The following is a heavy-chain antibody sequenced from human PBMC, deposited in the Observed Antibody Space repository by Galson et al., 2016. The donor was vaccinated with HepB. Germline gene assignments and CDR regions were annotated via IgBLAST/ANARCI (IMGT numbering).Heavy chain of an antibody. CDR2: ISRSGDIT. CDR3: VQGSTAPAV. D-gene: IGHD2-2*01. J-gene: IGHJ6*04. CDR1: GFTFRNYG. Sequence: SLRLSCAASGFTFRNYGMTWVRQAPGKGLEVVSSISRSGDITDYADSVKGRFTISRDNSKNTLSLQMNSLTADDTAIYYCVQGSTAPAVWGKGTTVTVSS. V-gene: IGHV3-23*01.